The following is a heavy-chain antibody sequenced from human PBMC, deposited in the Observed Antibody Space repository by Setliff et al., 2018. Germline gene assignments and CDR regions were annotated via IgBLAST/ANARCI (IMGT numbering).Heavy chain of an antibody. CDR3: ARDRSWYSSGWTDL. J-gene: IGHJ2*01. CDR1: GFTFSDYY. CDR2: ISSSSSYT. Sequence: SLKISCAASGFTFSDYYMSWIRQAPGKGLEWISYISSSSSYTNYADSVKGRFTISRDNAKNSLYLQMNSLRAEDTAVYYCARDRSWYSSGWTDLWGRGTLVTVSS. D-gene: IGHD6-19*01. V-gene: IGHV3-11*05.